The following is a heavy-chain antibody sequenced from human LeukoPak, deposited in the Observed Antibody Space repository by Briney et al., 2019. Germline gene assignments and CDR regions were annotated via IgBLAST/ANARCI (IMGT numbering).Heavy chain of an antibody. CDR3: ARHEERLLRGADY. CDR1: GGSISSSSYY. CDR2: IYTSGST. V-gene: IGHV4-61*02. J-gene: IGHJ4*02. Sequence: SETLSLTCTVSGGSISSSSYYWSWIRQPAGKGLEWIGRIYTSGSTNYNPSLKSRVTMSVDTSKNQFSLKLSSVTAADTAVYYCARHEERLLRGADYWGQGTLVTVSS. D-gene: IGHD3-3*01.